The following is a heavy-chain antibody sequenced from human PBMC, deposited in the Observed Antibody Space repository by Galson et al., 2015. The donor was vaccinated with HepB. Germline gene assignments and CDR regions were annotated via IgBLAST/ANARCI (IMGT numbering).Heavy chain of an antibody. CDR1: GFTFSSTG. J-gene: IGHJ4*02. V-gene: IGHV3-23*01. CDR3: AKVTNSIDD. CDR2: ISISGSGK. D-gene: IGHD4-11*01. Sequence: SLRLSCAGSGFTFSSTGMAWVRQAPGKGLECVLAISISGSGKDYVDSVRGRFTISRDNSNNMLYLQMNDVRAEDTAVYYCAKVTNSIDDWGQGNMVSV.